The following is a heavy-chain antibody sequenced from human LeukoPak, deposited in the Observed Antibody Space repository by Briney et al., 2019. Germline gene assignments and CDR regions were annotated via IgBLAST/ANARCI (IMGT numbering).Heavy chain of an antibody. CDR2: ISGSGGST. D-gene: IGHD3-9*01. CDR3: AKGYSLYYDILTGYYAPYYYYYGMDV. CDR1: GFTFSSYA. Sequence: GGFLRLSCAASGFTFSSYAMSWVRQAPGKGLEWVSAISGSGGSTYYADSVKGRFTISRDNSKNTLYLQMNSLRAEDTAVYYCAKGYSLYYDILTGYYAPYYYYYGMDVWGQGTTVTVSS. J-gene: IGHJ6*02. V-gene: IGHV3-23*01.